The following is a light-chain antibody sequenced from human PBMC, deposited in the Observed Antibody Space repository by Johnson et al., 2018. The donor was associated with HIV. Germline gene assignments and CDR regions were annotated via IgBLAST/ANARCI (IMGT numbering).Light chain of an antibody. CDR3: GTWDSSLRIGF. CDR2: DNN. V-gene: IGLV1-51*01. J-gene: IGLJ1*01. Sequence: SVLTQPPSVSAAPGQKVTISCSGSSSNIGSNFVSWYQQLPGKAPKLLIYDNNKRPLGIPDRFSGSKSGTSATLGITGLQTGDEADYYCGTWDSSLRIGFFGTGTKVTVL. CDR1: SSNIGSNF.